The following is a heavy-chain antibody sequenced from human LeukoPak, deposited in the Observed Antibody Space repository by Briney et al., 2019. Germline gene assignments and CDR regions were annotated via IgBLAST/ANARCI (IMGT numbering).Heavy chain of an antibody. CDR2: ISPYNGHT. V-gene: IGHV1-18*04. Sequence: ASVKVSCKASGYTFTSYYMHWVRQAPGQGLEWMGWISPYNGHTNYAQKLQGRVTLTTDTSTSTAYMELRSLRSDDTAVYYCAREVVRGDSRIDYWGQGTLVTVSS. CDR1: GYTFTSYY. D-gene: IGHD3-10*01. CDR3: AREVVRGDSRIDY. J-gene: IGHJ4*02.